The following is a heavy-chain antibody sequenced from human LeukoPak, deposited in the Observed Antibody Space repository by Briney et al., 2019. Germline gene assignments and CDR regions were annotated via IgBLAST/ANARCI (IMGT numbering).Heavy chain of an antibody. CDR1: GFTFSSYG. CDR2: ISGSGGSA. CDR3: ARVVPPTDYGSGSYFWDPYYFDY. J-gene: IGHJ4*02. V-gene: IGHV3-23*01. Sequence: GGSLRLSCAASGFTFSSYGMSWVRQAPGKGLEWVSAISGSGGSAYYADSVKGRFTISRDNSKNTLYLQMNSLRAEDTAVYYCARVVPPTDYGSGSYFWDPYYFDYWGQGTLVTVSS. D-gene: IGHD3-10*01.